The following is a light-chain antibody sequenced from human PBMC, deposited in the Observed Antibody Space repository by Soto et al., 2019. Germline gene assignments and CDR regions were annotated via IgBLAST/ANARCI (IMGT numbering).Light chain of an antibody. Sequence: QSALTQPASVSGSPGQSITISRTGTSSDVGGYNYVSWYQQHPGKAPKLMIYDVSNRPSGVSNRFSGSKSGNTDSLTISGLQAEDEADYYCSSYTSSSTYVFGTGTKVTVL. V-gene: IGLV2-14*01. CDR2: DVS. CDR3: SSYTSSSTYV. J-gene: IGLJ1*01. CDR1: SSDVGGYNY.